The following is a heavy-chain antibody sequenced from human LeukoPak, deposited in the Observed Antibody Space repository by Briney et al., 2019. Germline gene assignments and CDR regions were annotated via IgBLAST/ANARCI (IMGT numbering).Heavy chain of an antibody. D-gene: IGHD3-22*01. CDR3: AKNIDVITRPVYAFDI. J-gene: IGHJ3*02. CDR1: GFTLSSYA. CDR2: ISGSGGST. Sequence: GYLILYCACSGFTLSSYALSWVRPAPRKGLEWVSAISGSGGSTYYAHSVQGRFTISRDNSKNAMYLEMNSLRAEDTAVYYCAKNIDVITRPVYAFDIWGQGTMVTVSS. V-gene: IGHV3-23*01.